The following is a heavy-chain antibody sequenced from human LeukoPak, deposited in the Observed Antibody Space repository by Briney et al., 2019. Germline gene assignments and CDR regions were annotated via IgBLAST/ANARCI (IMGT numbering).Heavy chain of an antibody. CDR2: INPNSGGT. Sequence: ASVKVSCKASGYTFTGYYLNWVRQAPGQGLEWMGWINPNSGGTNYAQKFQGWVTMTRDTSISTAYMELSRLRSDDTAVYYCARGEKAGYCSSTSCSSNWFDPWGQGTLVTVSS. V-gene: IGHV1-2*04. CDR1: GYTFTGYY. J-gene: IGHJ5*02. D-gene: IGHD2-2*01. CDR3: ARGEKAGYCSSTSCSSNWFDP.